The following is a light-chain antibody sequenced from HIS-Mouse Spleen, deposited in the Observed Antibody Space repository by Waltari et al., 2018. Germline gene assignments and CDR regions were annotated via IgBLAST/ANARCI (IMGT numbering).Light chain of an antibody. CDR1: QRVLYSSNNKNY. CDR2: WAS. Sequence: DIVMTQSPDSLAVSLGERATINCKSSQRVLYSSNNKNYLAWYQQKPGQPPKLLIYWASTGESGVPDRCSGSGSGTDFTLTISSLQAEDVAVYYCQQYYSTPFTFGPGTKVEIK. J-gene: IGKJ3*01. V-gene: IGKV4-1*01. CDR3: QQYYSTPFT.